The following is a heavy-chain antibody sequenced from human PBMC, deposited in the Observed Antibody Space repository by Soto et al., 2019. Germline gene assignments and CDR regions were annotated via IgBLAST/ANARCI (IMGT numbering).Heavy chain of an antibody. J-gene: IGHJ4*02. V-gene: IGHV3-23*01. Sequence: GGSLRLSCAASGFTFSSYAMSWVRQAPGKGLEWVSAIGASGAGTYYADSVKGRFTISRDNSKNTLHLQMNSLSAEDTAVYYCALPKTGSYFDSWGQGPLVPASP. D-gene: IGHD1-26*01. CDR3: ALPKTGSYFDS. CDR2: IGASGAGT. CDR1: GFTFSSYA.